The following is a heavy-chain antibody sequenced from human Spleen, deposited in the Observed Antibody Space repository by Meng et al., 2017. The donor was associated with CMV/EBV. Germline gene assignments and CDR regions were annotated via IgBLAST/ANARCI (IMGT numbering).Heavy chain of an antibody. CDR1: GGSISSSSYY. D-gene: IGHD1-7*01. CDR3: ARDSGTGLD. CDR2: IYYSGST. Sequence: GSLRLSCTVSGGSISSSSYYWGWIRQPPGKGLEWIGSIYYSGSTYYNPSLKSRVTISVDTSKNQFSLKLSSVTAADTAVYYCARDSGTGLDWGQGTLVTVSS. V-gene: IGHV4-39*07. J-gene: IGHJ4*02.